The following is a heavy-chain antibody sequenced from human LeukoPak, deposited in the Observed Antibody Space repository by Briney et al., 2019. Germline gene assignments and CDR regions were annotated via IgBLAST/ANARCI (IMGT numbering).Heavy chain of an antibody. Sequence: SGGSLRLSCVASGFTVSSNYMSWVRQAPGKGLEWVSSIYTGGSTYYADSVKGRFTISRDNSNNTLYLLMNSLRAEDTAVYYCARGEGGYYQAYWGQGALVTVSS. CDR3: ARGEGGYYQAY. CDR2: IYTGGST. D-gene: IGHD1-26*01. V-gene: IGHV3-53*01. CDR1: GFTVSSNY. J-gene: IGHJ4*02.